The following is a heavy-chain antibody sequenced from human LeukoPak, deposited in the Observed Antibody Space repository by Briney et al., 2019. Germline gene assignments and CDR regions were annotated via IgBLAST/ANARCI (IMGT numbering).Heavy chain of an antibody. J-gene: IGHJ2*01. V-gene: IGHV3-74*01. Sequence: GGPLRLSCAASGFTFTKYGMHWVRQGPGRGRMCFSRIYPDGSSATYADSVKGRFTISRDNAKNTQSLQMSSLRADDTAVYYCARDYSFCDSYWYCDLWGRGTLVTVSS. CDR1: GFTFTKYG. D-gene: IGHD5-18*01. CDR2: IYPDGSSA. CDR3: ARDYSFCDSYWYCDL.